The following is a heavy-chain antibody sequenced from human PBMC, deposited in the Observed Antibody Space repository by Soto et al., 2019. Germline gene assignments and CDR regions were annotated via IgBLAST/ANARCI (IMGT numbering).Heavy chain of an antibody. CDR2: TSVYNGDS. CDR1: GYTFYGYD. D-gene: IGHD4-17*01. V-gene: IGHV1-18*01. CDR3: ARARATVTTERALGY. Sequence: GPEVKKPGASVKVSCKTSGYTFYGYDITWVRQAPGQGLEWMGTTSVYNGDSNVAQNLQGRVTMTIDKSTATAYMDLKNLTSDDTAVYYCARARATVTTERALGYWGQGTLVTVSS. J-gene: IGHJ4*02.